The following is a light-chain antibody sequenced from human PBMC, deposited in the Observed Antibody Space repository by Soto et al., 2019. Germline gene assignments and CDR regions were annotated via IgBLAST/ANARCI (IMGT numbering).Light chain of an antibody. CDR2: DVS. CDR3: CSYAGSYIPYV. J-gene: IGLJ1*01. V-gene: IGLV2-11*01. CDR1: SSDVGRYNY. Sequence: QSVLTQPRSVSGSPGQSVTISCTGTSSDVGRYNYVSWYQQHPGKAPKLMIYDVSKRPSGVPDRFSGSKSGNTASLTISGLQAEDEADYYCCSYAGSYIPYVFGTGTKVTV.